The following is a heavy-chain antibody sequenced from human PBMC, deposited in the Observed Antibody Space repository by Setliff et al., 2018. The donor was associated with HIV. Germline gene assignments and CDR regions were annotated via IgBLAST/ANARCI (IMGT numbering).Heavy chain of an antibody. J-gene: IGHJ5*02. D-gene: IGHD1-26*01. CDR1: GDSIHTHY. CDR3: ARSTVGAGASFP. CDR2: ISHSGNT. Sequence: TSATLSLTCTVSGDSIHTHYWSWIRQPPGKGLEWIGCISHSGNTNFNPSLNSRVTISLDTSKNQFSLRLTSLTAADTAIYYCARSTVGAGASFPWGRGILVTVSS. V-gene: IGHV4-59*11.